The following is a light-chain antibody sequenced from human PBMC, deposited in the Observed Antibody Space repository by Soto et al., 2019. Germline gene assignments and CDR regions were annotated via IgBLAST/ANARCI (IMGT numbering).Light chain of an antibody. CDR1: QAIRNY. CDR3: QQYYSYPRT. Sequence: ALQLTQSPSSLSGSVGDRVTITCRASQAIRNYLAWYQQKPGKAPKLLIYAASTLQSGVPSRFSGSGSGTDFTLTISCLQSEDFATYYCQQYYSYPRTFGQGTKVDIK. J-gene: IGKJ1*01. CDR2: AAS. V-gene: IGKV1-8*01.